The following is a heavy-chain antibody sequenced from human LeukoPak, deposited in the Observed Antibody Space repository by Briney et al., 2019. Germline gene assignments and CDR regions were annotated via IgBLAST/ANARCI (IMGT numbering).Heavy chain of an antibody. Sequence: GGSLRLSCAASGFTFRSYWMSWVRQAPGKGREWVANMKLDGSEEYYVDSVKGRFTISSDNAKNSLYLKMNSLRVDDTAVYYCARWARYCSSGSCYSWFDPWGQGTLVTVSS. D-gene: IGHD2-15*01. V-gene: IGHV3-7*01. CDR2: MKLDGSEE. CDR3: ARWARYCSSGSCYSWFDP. J-gene: IGHJ5*02. CDR1: GFTFRSYW.